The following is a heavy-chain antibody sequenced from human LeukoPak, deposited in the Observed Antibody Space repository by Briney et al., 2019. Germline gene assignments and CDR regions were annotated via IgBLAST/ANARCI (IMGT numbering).Heavy chain of an antibody. J-gene: IGHJ4*02. CDR3: ARGAMSYASSRLPFY. V-gene: IGHV3-11*04. Sequence: GGPLRLSCAASEFIFSDHYMNWIRQAPGKGLEWVSYISSSGSTTYYADSVKGRFTISRDNAKNSLSLQMNSLRAEDTAVYYCARGAMSYASSRLPFYWGQGTLVTVSS. CDR1: EFIFSDHY. D-gene: IGHD3-16*01. CDR2: ISSSGSTT.